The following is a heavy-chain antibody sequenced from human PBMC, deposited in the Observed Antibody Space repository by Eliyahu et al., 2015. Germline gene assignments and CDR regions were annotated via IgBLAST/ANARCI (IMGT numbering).Heavy chain of an antibody. V-gene: IGHV4-34*01. CDR1: GGSFSGYY. CDR2: INHSGST. Sequence: QVQLQQWGAGLLKPSETLSLTXAVYGGSFSGYYWSWXRQPPGKGLEWIGEINHSGSTNYNPSLKSRVTISVDTSKNQFSLKLSSVTAADTAVYYCARRQWLIPGDYWGQGTLVTVSS. J-gene: IGHJ4*02. D-gene: IGHD6-19*01. CDR3: ARRQWLIPGDY.